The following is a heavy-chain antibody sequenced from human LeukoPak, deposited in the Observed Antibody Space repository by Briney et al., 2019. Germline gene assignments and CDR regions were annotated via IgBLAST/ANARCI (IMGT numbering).Heavy chain of an antibody. J-gene: IGHJ5*02. CDR3: ARDLSYYDSSGYGNWADWFDP. D-gene: IGHD3-22*01. CDR1: GGSISSSSYY. V-gene: IGHV4-39*07. CDR2: IYYSGST. Sequence: SETLSLTCIVSGGSISSSSYYWGWIRQPPGKGLEWIGSIYYSGSTYYNPSLKSRVTISVDTSKNQFSLNLSSLTAADTAVYYCARDLSYYDSSGYGNWADWFDPWGQGTLVTVSS.